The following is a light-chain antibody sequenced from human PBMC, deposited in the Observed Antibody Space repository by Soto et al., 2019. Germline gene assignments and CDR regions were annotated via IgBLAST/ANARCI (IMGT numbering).Light chain of an antibody. CDR1: SGSIASNY. Sequence: NFMLTQPHSVSESPGKTVTISCTRSSGSIASNYVQWYQQRPGSSPTTVIYEDNQRPSGVPDRFSGSIDSSSNSASLPISGMETEDEADYYCQSYDSSNQGVFGGGTKLTVL. CDR3: QSYDSSNQGV. V-gene: IGLV6-57*01. J-gene: IGLJ3*02. CDR2: EDN.